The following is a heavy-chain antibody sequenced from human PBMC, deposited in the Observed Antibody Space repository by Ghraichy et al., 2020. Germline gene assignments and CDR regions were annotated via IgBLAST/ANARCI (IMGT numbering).Heavy chain of an antibody. Sequence: ASVKVSCKASGYTFTTHAISWVRQAPGQGLEWMRWISTNDGSTKYAQKLQGRLTMTKDISTTTAYMELRSLTSDDTAMYYCARWDREGYWGQGTLVTVSS. J-gene: IGHJ4*02. V-gene: IGHV1-18*04. CDR3: ARWDREGY. D-gene: IGHD1-14*01. CDR1: GYTFTTHA. CDR2: ISTNDGST.